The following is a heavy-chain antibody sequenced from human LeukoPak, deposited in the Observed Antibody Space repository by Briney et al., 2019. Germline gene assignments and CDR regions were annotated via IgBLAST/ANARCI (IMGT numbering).Heavy chain of an antibody. CDR3: ARVLVRGVIIPHAFDI. V-gene: IGHV4-39*01. CDR2: IYYGGSS. Sequence: SETLSLTCTVSGGSISSSSYYWGWIRQPPGKGLEWIGSIYYGGSSYYNPSLKSRVTISVDTSKNQFSLKLSSVTAADTAVYYCARVLVRGVIIPHAFDIWGQGTMVTVSS. D-gene: IGHD3-10*01. J-gene: IGHJ3*02. CDR1: GGSISSSSYY.